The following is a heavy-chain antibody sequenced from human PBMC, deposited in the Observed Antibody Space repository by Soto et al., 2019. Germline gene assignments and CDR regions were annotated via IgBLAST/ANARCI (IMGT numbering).Heavy chain of an antibody. CDR1: GYTFTSYD. V-gene: IGHV1-8*01. Sequence: ASVKVSCKASGYTFTSYDINWVRQATGQGLEWMGWMNPNSGNTGYAQKFQGRVTMTRNTSISTAYMELSSLRSEDTAVYYCARGAEYQLLPEGDWFDPWGQGTLVTVSS. D-gene: IGHD2-2*01. CDR2: MNPNSGNT. J-gene: IGHJ5*02. CDR3: ARGAEYQLLPEGDWFDP.